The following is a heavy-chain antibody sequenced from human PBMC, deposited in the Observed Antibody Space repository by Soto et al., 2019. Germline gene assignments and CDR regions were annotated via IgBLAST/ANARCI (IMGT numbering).Heavy chain of an antibody. J-gene: IGHJ4*02. V-gene: IGHV4-31*03. CDR3: ERGYPHCSYYDFWSGYQPTFDY. D-gene: IGHD3-3*01. CDR1: GGSISSGGYY. Sequence: NPSETLSLTCTVSGGSISSGGYYWSWIRQHPGKGLEWIGYIYYSGSTYYNPSLNRRVTISVDTSKNQFSLKLSSVTAADEAVYYCERGYPHCSYYDFWSGYQPTFDYWGQGTLVPVSS. CDR2: IYYSGST.